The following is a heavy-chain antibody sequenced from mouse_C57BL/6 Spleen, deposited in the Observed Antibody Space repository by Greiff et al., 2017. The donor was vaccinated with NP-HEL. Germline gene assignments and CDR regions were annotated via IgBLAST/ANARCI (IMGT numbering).Heavy chain of an antibody. J-gene: IGHJ4*01. D-gene: IGHD1-1*01. CDR2: IHPSDSDT. V-gene: IGHV1-74*01. Sequence: QVQLQQPGAELVKPGASVKVSCKASGYTFTSYWMHWVKQRPGQGLEWIGRIHPSDSDTNYNQKFKGKATLTVDTSSSTAYMQLSSLTSEDAAVYFCAPKIYDYGSSGGLNDAMDYWGQGTSLTVSS. CDR1: GYTFTSYW. CDR3: APKIYDYGSSGGLNDAMDY.